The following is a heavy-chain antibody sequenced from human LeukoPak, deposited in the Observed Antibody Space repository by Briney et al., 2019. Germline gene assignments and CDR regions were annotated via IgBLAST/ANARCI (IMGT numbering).Heavy chain of an antibody. J-gene: IGHJ4*02. Sequence: GASVTVSCKASGYSFTTYGITWVRQAPGQGLEWMGWISTYNGNTKHSQKLQGRVTMTTDTSTTTVYMELRSLRSDDTAVYYCARDPNQYEAVHPFDYWGQGTLVTVSS. V-gene: IGHV1-18*01. CDR3: ARDPNQYEAVHPFDY. CDR1: GYSFTTYG. CDR2: ISTYNGNT. D-gene: IGHD6-19*01.